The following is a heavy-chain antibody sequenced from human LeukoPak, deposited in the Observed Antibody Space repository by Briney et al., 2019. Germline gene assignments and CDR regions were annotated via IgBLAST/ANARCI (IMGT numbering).Heavy chain of an antibody. CDR1: GFTFSSYA. D-gene: IGHD3-3*01. J-gene: IGHJ3*02. Sequence: PGGSLRLSCAASGFTFSSYAMSWVRQAPGKGLEWVSAITGSGGNTYYADSVKGRFTISRDSSKNTLYLQMNSLRAEDAALYYCAKPSYDFWSGYFDAFDIWGQGTMVTVSS. V-gene: IGHV3-23*01. CDR2: ITGSGGNT. CDR3: AKPSYDFWSGYFDAFDI.